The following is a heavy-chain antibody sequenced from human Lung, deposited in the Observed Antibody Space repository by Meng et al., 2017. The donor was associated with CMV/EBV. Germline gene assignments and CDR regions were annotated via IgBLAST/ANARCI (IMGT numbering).Heavy chain of an antibody. CDR2: VVPLFGTA. J-gene: IGHJ4*02. CDR1: GNVVSTFA. Sequence: SGNVVSTFAISWLRHAPGQGLEWMGGVVPLFGTANYAQKFQGRVTITADASTTTAYMELRSLKSEDTAIYFCARDVPRAGGAGSQFDFWGQGTLVTVSS. D-gene: IGHD6-13*01. V-gene: IGHV1-69*01. CDR3: ARDVPRAGGAGSQFDF.